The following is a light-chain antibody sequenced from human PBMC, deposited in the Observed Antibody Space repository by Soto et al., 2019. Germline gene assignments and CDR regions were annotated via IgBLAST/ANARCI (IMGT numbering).Light chain of an antibody. CDR2: EVS. V-gene: IGLV2-23*02. CDR1: SSDVGSYNL. Sequence: QSALTQPASVSGSPGEWVTISCTGTSSDVGSYNLVSWYQQHPGKAPKLMIYEVSERPAGVSNRFSGSKSANTASLTISGLQAEDEADYYCCSFARSRILFGTGTKVTVL. CDR3: CSFARSRIL. J-gene: IGLJ1*01.